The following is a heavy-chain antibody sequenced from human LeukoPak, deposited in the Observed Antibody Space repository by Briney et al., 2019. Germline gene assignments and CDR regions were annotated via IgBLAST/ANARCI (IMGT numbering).Heavy chain of an antibody. D-gene: IGHD1-26*01. CDR3: AKSIVNSGTYIPFDY. J-gene: IGHJ4*02. V-gene: IGHV3-48*01. Sequence: PGGSLRLSCAASGFTFSSYGMTWVRQAPGKGLEWVSYISSSSSTIYYADSVKGRFTISRDKSKNSLYLQMNSLRVEDTAIYYCAKSIVNSGTYIPFDYWGQGTLVTVSS. CDR1: GFTFSSYG. CDR2: ISSSSSTI.